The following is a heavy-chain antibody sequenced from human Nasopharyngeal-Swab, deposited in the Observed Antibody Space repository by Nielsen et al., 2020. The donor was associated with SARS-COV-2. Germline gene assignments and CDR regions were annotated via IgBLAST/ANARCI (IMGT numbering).Heavy chain of an antibody. Sequence: SEILSLTCTVSGGSISSGNYYWSWIRQPAGKGLEWIGRIYTSGSTNYNPSLKSRVTISVDTSKNQFSLKLSSVTAADTAVYYCARGNYYDSSGYSYYFDYWGQGTLVTVSS. V-gene: IGHV4-61*02. CDR3: ARGNYYDSSGYSYYFDY. CDR2: IYTSGST. CDR1: GGSISSGNYY. D-gene: IGHD3-22*01. J-gene: IGHJ4*02.